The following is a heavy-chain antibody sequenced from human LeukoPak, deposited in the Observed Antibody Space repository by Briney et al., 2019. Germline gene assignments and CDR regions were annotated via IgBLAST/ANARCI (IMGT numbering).Heavy chain of an antibody. CDR3: ARVLYGDGSGSYSPYYFDY. Sequence: SETLSLTCTVSGYSISSGYYWGWIRQPPGKGLEWIGSIYRSGSTYYNPSLKSRVTISVDTSKNQFSLKLSSVTAADTAVYYCARVLYGDGSGSYSPYYFDYWGQGTLVTVSS. V-gene: IGHV4-38-2*02. CDR2: IYRSGST. CDR1: GYSISSGYY. J-gene: IGHJ4*02. D-gene: IGHD3-10*01.